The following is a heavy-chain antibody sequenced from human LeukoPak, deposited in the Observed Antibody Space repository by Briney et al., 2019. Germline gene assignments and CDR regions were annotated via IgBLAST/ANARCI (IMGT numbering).Heavy chain of an antibody. CDR1: GGSISSSSYY. CDR2: IYYSGST. CDR3: ATTYYYDSSGYYCDAFDI. J-gene: IGHJ3*02. Sequence: SETLSLTCTVSGGSISSSSYYWGWIRQPPGKGLEWIGSIYYSGSTYYNPSLKSRVTISADTSKNQFSLKLSSVTAADTAVYYCATTYYYDSSGYYCDAFDIWGQGTKVTVSS. D-gene: IGHD3-22*01. V-gene: IGHV4-39*01.